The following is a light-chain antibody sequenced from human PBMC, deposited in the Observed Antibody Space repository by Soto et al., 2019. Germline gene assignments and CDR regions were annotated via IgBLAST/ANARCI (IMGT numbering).Light chain of an antibody. J-gene: IGLJ2*01. CDR2: EGS. CDR3: CSYAGETTLV. Sequence: QSVLTQPASVSGSPGQSITISCTGTSSDVGSYNLVSWYQQYPGKAPKLMIYEGSKRPSGVSNRFSGSKSGNTASLTISGLQAEDEADYYCCSYAGETTLVLGGGTKLTVL. V-gene: IGLV2-23*01. CDR1: SSDVGSYNL.